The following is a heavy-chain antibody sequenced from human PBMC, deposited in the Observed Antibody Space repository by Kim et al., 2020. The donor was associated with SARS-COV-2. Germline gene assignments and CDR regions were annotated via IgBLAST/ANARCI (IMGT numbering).Heavy chain of an antibody. CDR3: ARQPNGQGFYYYYYYGMDV. D-gene: IGHD3-3*01. Sequence: SETLSLTCTVSGGSISSSSYYWGWIRQPPGKGLVWIGSIYYSGSTYYNPSLKSRVTISVDTSKNQFSLKLSSVTAADTAVYYCARQPNGQGFYYYYYYGMDVWGQGTTVTVSS. J-gene: IGHJ6*02. CDR2: IYYSGST. CDR1: GGSISSSSYY. V-gene: IGHV4-39*01.